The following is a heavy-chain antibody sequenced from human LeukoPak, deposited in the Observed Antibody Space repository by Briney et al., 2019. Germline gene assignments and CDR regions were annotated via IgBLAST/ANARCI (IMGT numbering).Heavy chain of an antibody. CDR3: AKVPYGDQLDY. Sequence: GGSLRLSCAASGFTFSSYAMSWVRQAPGKGLEWVSAMSGSSGRTYYADSVKGRFTISRDNSKNTLYVQMNSLRAEDTAVYYCAKVPYGDQLDYWGQGTLVTVSS. CDR2: MSGSSGRT. CDR1: GFTFSSYA. J-gene: IGHJ4*02. V-gene: IGHV3-23*01. D-gene: IGHD4-17*01.